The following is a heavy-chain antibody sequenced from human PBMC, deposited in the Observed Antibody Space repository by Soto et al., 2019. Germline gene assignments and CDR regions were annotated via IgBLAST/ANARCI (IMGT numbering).Heavy chain of an antibody. D-gene: IGHD3-10*02. CDR2: IYYSGST. V-gene: IGHV4-59*01. J-gene: IGHJ6*02. Sequence: PSETLSLTCTVSGGSISSYYWSWIRQPPGKGLEWIGYIYYSGSTNYNPSLKSRVTISVDTSKNQFSLKLSSVTAADTAVYYCARDMALGSGSYYDYYYGMDVWGQGTTVT. CDR3: ARDMALGSGSYYDYYYGMDV. CDR1: GGSISSYY.